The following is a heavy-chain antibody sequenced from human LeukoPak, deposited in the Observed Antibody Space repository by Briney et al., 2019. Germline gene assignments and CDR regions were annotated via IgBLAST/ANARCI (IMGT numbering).Heavy chain of an antibody. CDR1: GFTFSDYY. CDR2: ISSSGSTI. D-gene: IGHD2-15*01. V-gene: IGHV3-11*04. Sequence: NAGGSLRLSCAASGFTFSDYYMSWIRQAPGKGLEWVSYISSSGSTIYYADSVKGRFTISRDNANNSLYLQMNSLRAEDTAVYYCARGEIFCSGGSCGDAFDIWGQGTMVSVSS. J-gene: IGHJ3*02. CDR3: ARGEIFCSGGSCGDAFDI.